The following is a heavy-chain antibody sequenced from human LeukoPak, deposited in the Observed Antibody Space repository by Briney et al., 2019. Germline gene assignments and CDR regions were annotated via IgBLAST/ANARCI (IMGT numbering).Heavy chain of an antibody. Sequence: GASVKVSCKASGYTFTGYYMHWVRQAPGQGLEWMGWINPNSGGTNYAQKFQGRVTMTRDTSISTAYMELSRLRSDDTAVYYCATVPRGRYSSSCVSFDYWGQGTLVTVSS. CDR2: INPNSGGT. D-gene: IGHD6-13*01. V-gene: IGHV1-2*02. CDR1: GYTFTGYY. J-gene: IGHJ4*02. CDR3: ATVPRGRYSSSCVSFDY.